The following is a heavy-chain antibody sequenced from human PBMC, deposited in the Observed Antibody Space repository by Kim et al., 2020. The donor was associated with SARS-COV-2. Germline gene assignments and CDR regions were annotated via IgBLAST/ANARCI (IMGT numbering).Heavy chain of an antibody. Sequence: GGSLRLSCAASGFSFSYVWMTWVRQAPGKGLEWVGHIKTKSDAATVDYASPVRGRFTISRDDSKNTVFLQMNSLRTEDTALYYCTTDLWYTGGLKEAHWGQGTLVTVSP. CDR2: IKTKSDAATV. CDR3: TTDLWYTGGLKEAH. D-gene: IGHD1-1*01. V-gene: IGHV3-15*01. J-gene: IGHJ4*02. CDR1: GFSFSYVW.